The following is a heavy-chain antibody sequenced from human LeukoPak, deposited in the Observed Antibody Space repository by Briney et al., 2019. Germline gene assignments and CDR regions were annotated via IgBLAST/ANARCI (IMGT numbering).Heavy chain of an antibody. CDR3: ARDAKEDTAMGRYYYYMDV. CDR2: ISSSGSTI. D-gene: IGHD5-18*01. V-gene: IGHV3-48*03. Sequence: GGSMRLSCAASGFTFSSYEMNWVRQAPGKGLEWVSYISSSGSTIYYADSVKGRFTISRDNAKNSLYLQMNSLRAENTAVYYCARDAKEDTAMGRYYYYMDVWGKGTTVTVSS. J-gene: IGHJ6*03. CDR1: GFTFSSYE.